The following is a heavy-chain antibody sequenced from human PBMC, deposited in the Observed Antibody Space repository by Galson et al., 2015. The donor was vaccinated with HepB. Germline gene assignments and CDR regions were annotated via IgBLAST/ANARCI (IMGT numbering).Heavy chain of an antibody. Sequence: SLRLSCAASGFTFSSYSMNWVRQAPGKGLEWVAVISYDGSNKYYADSVKGRFTISRDNSKNTLYLQMNSLRAEDTAVYYCARATDYGGNPYYFDYWGQGTLVTVSS. CDR2: ISYDGSNK. J-gene: IGHJ4*02. D-gene: IGHD4-23*01. CDR1: GFTFSSYS. V-gene: IGHV3-30*03. CDR3: ARATDYGGNPYYFDY.